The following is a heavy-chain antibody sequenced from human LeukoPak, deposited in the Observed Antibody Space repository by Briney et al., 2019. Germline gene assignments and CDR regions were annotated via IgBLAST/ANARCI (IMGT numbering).Heavy chain of an antibody. D-gene: IGHD3-10*01. CDR1: GFTFTNAW. CDR2: IKSKGDGETI. CDR3: TTDLGLTMIRGVIVY. J-gene: IGHJ4*02. V-gene: IGHV3-15*01. Sequence: PGGSLRLSCAASGFTFTNAWMSWVRQAPGKGLEWVGRIKSKGDGETIDNAAPVKGRITMSRDDSKATLYLQMNSLKAEDTAVYYCTTDLGLTMIRGVIVYWGQGALVTVSS.